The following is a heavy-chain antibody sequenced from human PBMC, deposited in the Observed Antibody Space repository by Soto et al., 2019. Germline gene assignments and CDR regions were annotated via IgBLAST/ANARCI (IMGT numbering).Heavy chain of an antibody. J-gene: IGHJ6*02. Sequence: GGFLRLSCAASGFTFSNALMNWVRQAPGKGLKWVGRIKSKTDGGTTDYAAPVKGRFTISRDDSKNTLYLQMNSLKTEDTAVYYCTTRYCSGGSCPRWAYYYGMDVWGQGTTVTVSS. CDR1: GFTFSNAL. V-gene: IGHV3-15*07. CDR3: TTRYCSGGSCPRWAYYYGMDV. D-gene: IGHD2-15*01. CDR2: IKSKTDGGTT.